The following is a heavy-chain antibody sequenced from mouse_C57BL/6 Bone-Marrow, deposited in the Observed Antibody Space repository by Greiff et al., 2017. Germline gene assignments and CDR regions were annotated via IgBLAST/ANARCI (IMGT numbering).Heavy chain of an antibody. V-gene: IGHV1-59*01. CDR2: IDPSDSYT. CDR3: ARGIYYDYDEDFDY. D-gene: IGHD2-4*01. J-gene: IGHJ2*01. Sequence: VQLQQSGAELVRPGTSVKLSCKASGYTFTSYWMHWVKQRPGQGLEWIGVIDPSDSYTNYNQKFKGKAKLTVDTSSSTAYSQLSSLTSEDSAVYYCARGIYYDYDEDFDYWGQGTTLTVAS. CDR1: GYTFTSYW.